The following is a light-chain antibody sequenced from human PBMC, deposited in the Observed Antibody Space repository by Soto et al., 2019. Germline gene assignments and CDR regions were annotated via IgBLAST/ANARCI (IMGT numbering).Light chain of an antibody. Sequence: EVVMTQSPATLSVSPGERVTLSCRSSQSVADNLAWFQQKPGQGPRLLIYGASTRATGIPARFSGSGSETDFTLTIRSLRYEDSALHHCQQHNNWPITFGQGTRLGLN. CDR1: QSVADN. V-gene: IGKV3-15*01. J-gene: IGKJ5*01. CDR3: QQHNNWPIT. CDR2: GAS.